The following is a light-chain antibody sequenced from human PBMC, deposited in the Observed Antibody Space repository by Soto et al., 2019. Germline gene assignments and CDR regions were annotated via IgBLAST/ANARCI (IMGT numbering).Light chain of an antibody. CDR1: SSDIGTYNY. J-gene: IGLJ3*02. V-gene: IGLV2-14*01. CDR2: EVS. CDR3: TSYTSSSTHWV. Sequence: QSALTQPASVSGSPGQSITISCTGSSSDIGTYNYLSWYQQHPGKAPKLMIYEVSDRPSGISNRFSGSKSGNTASLTISGLQAEDEDDYYSTSYTSSSTHWVFGGGTKLTVL.